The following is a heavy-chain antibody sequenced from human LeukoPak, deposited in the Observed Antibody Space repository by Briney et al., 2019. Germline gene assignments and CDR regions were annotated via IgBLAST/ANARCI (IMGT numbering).Heavy chain of an antibody. D-gene: IGHD1-1*01. V-gene: IGHV3-23*01. CDR2: ISGSGDRT. CDR3: AKDTGTTTIGWFDP. J-gene: IGHJ5*02. Sequence: GGSLRLSCAASGFTFSNFAVTWVRQAPGKGLEWVSSISGSGDRTYYADSVKGRFTISRDNFKNTLYLQMISLTADDTAVYFCAKDTGTTTIGWFDPWGQGTQVTVSS. CDR1: GFTFSNFA.